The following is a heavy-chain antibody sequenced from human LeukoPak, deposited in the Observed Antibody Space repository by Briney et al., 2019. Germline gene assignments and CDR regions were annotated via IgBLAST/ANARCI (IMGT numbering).Heavy chain of an antibody. CDR3: ARDSSSWYGGWFDP. CDR2: INHSGST. D-gene: IGHD6-13*01. Sequence: SETLSLTCAVYGGSFSGYYWSWIRQPPGKGLEWIGEINHSGSTNYNPSLKSRVTISVDTSKNQFSLKLSSVTAADTAVYYCARDSSSWYGGWFDPWGQGNPGHCLL. V-gene: IGHV4-34*01. J-gene: IGHJ5*02. CDR1: GGSFSGYY.